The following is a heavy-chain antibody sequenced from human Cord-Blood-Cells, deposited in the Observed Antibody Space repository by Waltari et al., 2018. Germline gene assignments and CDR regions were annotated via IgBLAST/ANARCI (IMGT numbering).Heavy chain of an antibody. CDR2: ISGSGGST. Sequence: EVQLLESGGGLVQPGGSLRLSCAASGFTFRSYAMSWVRPAPGKGLEWVSAISGSGGSTYYADSVKGRFTISRDNSKNTLYLQMNSLRAEDTAVYYCAKGSIAARLGPFDYWGQGTLVTVSS. D-gene: IGHD6-6*01. J-gene: IGHJ4*02. CDR1: GFTFRSYA. CDR3: AKGSIAARLGPFDY. V-gene: IGHV3-23*01.